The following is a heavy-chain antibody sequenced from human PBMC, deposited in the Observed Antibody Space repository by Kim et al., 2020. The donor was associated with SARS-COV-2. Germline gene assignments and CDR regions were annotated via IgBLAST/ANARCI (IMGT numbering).Heavy chain of an antibody. Sequence: GGSLRLSCAASGFTFSSYSMNWVRQAPGKGLEWVSSISSSSSYIYYADSVKGRFTISRDNAKNSLYLQMNSPRAEDTAVYYCARASAVAATSAGEYYYYCYGMGGWGQGTTVTVSS. D-gene: IGHD2-15*01. CDR3: ARASAVAATSAGEYYYYCYGMGG. J-gene: IGHJ6*02. V-gene: IGHV3-21*01. CDR1: GFTFSSYS. CDR2: ISSSSSYI.